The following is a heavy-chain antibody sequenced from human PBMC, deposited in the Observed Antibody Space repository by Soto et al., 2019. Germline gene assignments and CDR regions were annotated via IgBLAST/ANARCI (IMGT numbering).Heavy chain of an antibody. D-gene: IGHD6-19*01. V-gene: IGHV3-48*04. CDR1: GFSFSYYG. Sequence: GGSLRLSCAASGFSFSYYGMNWVLQAPGKGLEWVSYISTSSSNIYYADSVKGRFTISRDNAKNSLFLQMNSLRVEDTAVYLCARVMGTDGWSHHAFDLWGQGTMVTVSS. J-gene: IGHJ3*01. CDR2: ISTSSSNI. CDR3: ARVMGTDGWSHHAFDL.